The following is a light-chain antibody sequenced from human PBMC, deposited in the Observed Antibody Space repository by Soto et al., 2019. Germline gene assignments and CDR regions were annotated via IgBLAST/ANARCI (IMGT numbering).Light chain of an antibody. CDR3: QQYNNWPWT. CDR1: ETVATN. J-gene: IGKJ1*01. CDR2: GAS. Sequence: GLTHSPGTLSVSPGERSTLSLLASETVATNLAWYQQKPGQAPRLLISGASTRAAGISDRFRGSGSGTEFTLTISSLQSEDFAVYYCQQYNNWPWTFGQGTKVDIK. V-gene: IGKV3-15*01.